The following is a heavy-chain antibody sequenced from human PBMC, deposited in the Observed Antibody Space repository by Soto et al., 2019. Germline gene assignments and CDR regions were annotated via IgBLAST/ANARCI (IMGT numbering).Heavy chain of an antibody. CDR2: INHSGGT. Sequence: SETLSLTCAVYGGSFSGYYWSWIRQPPGKGLEWIGEINHSGGTNYNPSLKSRVTISVDTSKNQFSLKLSSVTAADTAVYYCARGLITMVRGVIIEHYYYYCGMDVWGQGTTVTVSS. V-gene: IGHV4-34*01. CDR1: GGSFSGYY. CDR3: ARGLITMVRGVIIEHYYYYCGMDV. D-gene: IGHD3-10*01. J-gene: IGHJ6*02.